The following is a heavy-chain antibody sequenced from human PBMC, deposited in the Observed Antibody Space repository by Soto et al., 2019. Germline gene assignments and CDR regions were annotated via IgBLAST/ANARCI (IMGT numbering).Heavy chain of an antibody. V-gene: IGHV3-23*01. CDR1: GFTFCNYA. CDR2: ISGSGGST. D-gene: IGHD6-13*01. J-gene: IGHJ4*02. CDR3: AKDQGSSWYEIDY. Sequence: SLRLPCAAPGFTFCNYAVTRGRPAPGKGLEWVSTISGSGGSTYYADSVKGRFTISRDNSKNTLYLQMNSLRAEDTAVYYCAKDQGSSWYEIDYWGQGTLVTVSS.